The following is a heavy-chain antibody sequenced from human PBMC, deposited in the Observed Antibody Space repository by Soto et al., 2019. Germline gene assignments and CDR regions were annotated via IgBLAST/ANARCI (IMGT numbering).Heavy chain of an antibody. CDR3: AREGPIVVVVAATHFDY. J-gene: IGHJ4*02. CDR2: ISSSSSYI. D-gene: IGHD2-15*01. CDR1: GFTFSSYS. Sequence: EVQLVESGGGLVKPGGSLRLSCAASGFTFSSYSMTWVRQAPGKGLEWVSSISSSSSYIYYADSVKGRFTISRDNAKNSLYLQMNSLRAEDTAVYYCAREGPIVVVVAATHFDYWGQGTLVTVSS. V-gene: IGHV3-21*01.